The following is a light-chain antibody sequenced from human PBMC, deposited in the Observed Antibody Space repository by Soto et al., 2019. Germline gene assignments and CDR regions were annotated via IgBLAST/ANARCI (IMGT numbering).Light chain of an antibody. V-gene: IGLV2-14*01. CDR1: SGDIGSYNR. Sequence: QSALTQPASVSGSPGQSITISCTGTSGDIGSYNRVSWYQQHPGKAPKLIIYEVTDRPSGVSNRFSGSTSGNTASLTVSGLQAEDEADYFCSSYIRNTSLVIFGGGTKLTVL. J-gene: IGLJ2*01. CDR2: EVT. CDR3: SSYIRNTSLVI.